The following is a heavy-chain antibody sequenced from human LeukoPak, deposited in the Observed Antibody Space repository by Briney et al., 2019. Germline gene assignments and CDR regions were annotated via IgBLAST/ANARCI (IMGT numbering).Heavy chain of an antibody. CDR2: ISSISSYI. CDR3: ARDPLPGQWLVRGYNWFDP. V-gene: IGHV3-21*01. D-gene: IGHD6-19*01. CDR1: GFTFSSYS. Sequence: GGSLRLSCAASGFTFSSYSMNWVRQAPGKGLEWVSSISSISSYIYYADSVKGRFTISRDNAKNSLYLQMNSLRAEDTAVYYCARDPLPGQWLVRGYNWFDPWGQGTLVTVSS. J-gene: IGHJ5*02.